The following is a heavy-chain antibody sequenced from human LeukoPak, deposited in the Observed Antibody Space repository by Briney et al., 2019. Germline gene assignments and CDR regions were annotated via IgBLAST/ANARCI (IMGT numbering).Heavy chain of an antibody. CDR1: GFTFSIFW. Sequence: GGSLRLSCAASGFTFSIFWMSWVRQAPGKGLEWVANIKQDGSAKYYVDSVKGRYTISRDNARNSLYLEMNNLRAEDTAIYYCATSYDSSGNNWGQGTLVTVSS. D-gene: IGHD3-22*01. CDR3: ATSYDSSGNN. CDR2: IKQDGSAK. V-gene: IGHV3-7*01. J-gene: IGHJ4*02.